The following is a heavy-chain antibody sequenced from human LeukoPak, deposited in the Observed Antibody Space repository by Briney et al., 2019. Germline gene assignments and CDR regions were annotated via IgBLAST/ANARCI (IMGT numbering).Heavy chain of an antibody. Sequence: SETLSLTCTVSGGSISSYYWSWIRQPPGKGLEWIGYIYYSGSTNYNPSLKSRVTISVDTSKNQFSLKLSSVTAADTAVYYCARIAVAASDYWGQGTLVTVSS. J-gene: IGHJ4*02. CDR2: IYYSGST. CDR3: ARIAVAASDY. V-gene: IGHV4-59*01. CDR1: GGSISSYY. D-gene: IGHD6-19*01.